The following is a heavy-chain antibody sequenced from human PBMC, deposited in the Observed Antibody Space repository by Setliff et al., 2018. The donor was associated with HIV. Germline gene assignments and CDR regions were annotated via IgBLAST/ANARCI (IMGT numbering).Heavy chain of an antibody. CDR2: IYYSGST. J-gene: IGHJ4*02. D-gene: IGHD1-26*01. CDR1: GGSITNNNYY. V-gene: IGHV4-39*07. Sequence: SETLSLTCNVSGGSITNNNYYWGWIRQPPGKGLEWIASIYYSGSTSYNPALKSRVTMSVDAAKSQFFLKVASVTAADTAMYFCVRLYRGSTTKETSDSWCQGMLVTVSS. CDR3: VRLYRGSTTKETSDS.